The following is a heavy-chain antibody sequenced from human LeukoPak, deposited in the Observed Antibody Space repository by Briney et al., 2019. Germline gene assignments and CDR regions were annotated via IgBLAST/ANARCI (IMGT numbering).Heavy chain of an antibody. CDR3: ARVSFCPRCHFDY. CDR2: ISPDGSSA. V-gene: IGHV3-74*03. D-gene: IGHD2/OR15-2a*01. Sequence: PGGSLRLSCAASGFSFSSYWMHWVRQAPGKGLVWVARISPDGSSALSADSMRGRFTISRDNADNTLYLQLNSLRAEDTAVYYCARVSFCPRCHFDYWGQGTLVTVSS. J-gene: IGHJ4*02. CDR1: GFSFSSYW.